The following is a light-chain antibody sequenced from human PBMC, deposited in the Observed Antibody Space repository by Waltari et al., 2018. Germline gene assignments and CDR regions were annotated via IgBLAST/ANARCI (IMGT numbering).Light chain of an antibody. Sequence: EIVMTQSPVALSVSPGERATLSCRASQSVRSSLAWYQQRPGQTPRLVTYDVSTRAHGIPARFSGSGSGTEFTLTISSLQSEDFAVYYCQQYNTCPGTFGQGTKLEIK. J-gene: IGKJ2*01. V-gene: IGKV3-15*01. CDR3: QQYNTCPGT. CDR2: DVS. CDR1: QSVRSS.